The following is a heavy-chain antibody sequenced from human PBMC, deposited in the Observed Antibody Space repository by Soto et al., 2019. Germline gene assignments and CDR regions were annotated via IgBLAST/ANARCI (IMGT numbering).Heavy chain of an antibody. CDR1: GGSISSYY. D-gene: IGHD6-19*01. CDR2: IYYSGST. CDR3: ARGAVAGPAEPLFDY. J-gene: IGHJ4*02. Sequence: PSETLSLTCTVSGGSISSYYWSWIRQPPGKGLEWIGYIYYSGSTNYNPSLKSRVTISVDTSKNQFSLKLSSVTAADTAVYYCARGAVAGPAEPLFDYWGQGTLVTVSS. V-gene: IGHV4-59*01.